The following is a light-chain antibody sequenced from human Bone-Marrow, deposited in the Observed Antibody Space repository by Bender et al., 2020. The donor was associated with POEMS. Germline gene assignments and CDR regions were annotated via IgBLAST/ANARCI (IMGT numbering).Light chain of an antibody. CDR3: QSADSSNTYV. CDR2: KDT. J-gene: IGLJ2*01. Sequence: SYVLIQAPSVSVTPGQTARITCGGDDIGRKNVHWYQQKPGQAPVVVMYKDTERPSGIPERFSGSSSGAIVTLTISGVQAEDEADYYCQSADSSNTYVFGGGTKLTVL. V-gene: IGLV3-25*01. CDR1: DIGRKN.